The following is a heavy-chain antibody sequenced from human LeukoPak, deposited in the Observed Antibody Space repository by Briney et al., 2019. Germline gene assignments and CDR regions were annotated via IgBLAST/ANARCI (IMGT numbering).Heavy chain of an antibody. D-gene: IGHD3-10*01. CDR1: GFTFTSYA. J-gene: IGHJ4*02. Sequence: GGSLRLSCAASGFTFTSYAISWVRQAPGKGLEWASAISGSGGSTYYADSVKGRFTISRDNSKNTQYLQMNSLRAEDTAVYYCAKQQDGSGSQADYWGQGTLVTVSS. CDR2: ISGSGGST. CDR3: AKQQDGSGSQADY. V-gene: IGHV3-23*01.